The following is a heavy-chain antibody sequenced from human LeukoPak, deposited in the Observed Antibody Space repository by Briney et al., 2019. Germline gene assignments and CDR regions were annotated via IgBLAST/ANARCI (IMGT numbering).Heavy chain of an antibody. CDR3: AREQASSSSWYPTQDY. Sequence: GASVKVSCKASGYTFTSYGISWVRQAPGQGLEWMGWISAYNGNTNYAQKLQGRVTMTTDTSTSTAYVELRSLRSDDTAVYYCAREQASSSSWYPTQDYWGQGTLVTVSS. CDR2: ISAYNGNT. V-gene: IGHV1-18*01. D-gene: IGHD6-13*01. CDR1: GYTFTSYG. J-gene: IGHJ4*02.